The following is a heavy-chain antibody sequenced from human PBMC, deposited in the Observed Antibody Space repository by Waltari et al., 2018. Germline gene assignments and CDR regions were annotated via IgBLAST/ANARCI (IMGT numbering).Heavy chain of an antibody. CDR3: ARSKGNYPYWYFDV. Sequence: QVQLVQSGAEVKQPGASVKVSCKTSGYIFTSKALDWVRQAPGQRPEWMGWINAGNGETKSSQMFQGRLTFTSDTDASTVYMELSSLTSEDTAVYYCARSKGNYPYWYFDVWGRGTLVSVSS. J-gene: IGHJ2*01. V-gene: IGHV1-3*01. CDR2: INAGNGET. CDR1: GYIFTSKA. D-gene: IGHD3-10*01.